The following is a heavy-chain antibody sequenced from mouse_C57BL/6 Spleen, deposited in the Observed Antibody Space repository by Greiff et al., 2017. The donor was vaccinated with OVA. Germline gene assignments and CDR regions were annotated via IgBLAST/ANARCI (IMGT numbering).Heavy chain of an antibody. CDR2: IHPNSGST. D-gene: IGHD2-3*01. J-gene: IGHJ1*03. Sequence: QVQLQQLGAERVKPGASVKLSCKASGYPFTSYWMHGGKRRPGQGLEWIGMIHPNSGSTNYNEKFKSKATLTVDKSSSTAYMQLSSLTSEDSAVYYCARRGPHDGYYWYFDVWGTGTTVTVSS. CDR1: GYPFTSYW. V-gene: IGHV1-64*01. CDR3: ARRGPHDGYYWYFDV.